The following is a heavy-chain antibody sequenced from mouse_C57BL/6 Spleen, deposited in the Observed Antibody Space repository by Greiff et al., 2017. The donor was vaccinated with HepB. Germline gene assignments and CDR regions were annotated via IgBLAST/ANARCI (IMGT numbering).Heavy chain of an antibody. J-gene: IGHJ2*01. CDR2: IDPSDSYT. CDR3: ARRGTGKDY. V-gene: IGHV1-50*01. CDR1: GYTFTSYW. D-gene: IGHD3-3*01. Sequence: QVQLQQPGAELVKPGASVKLSCKASGYTFTSYWMHWVKQRPGQGLEWIGEIDPSDSYTNYNQKFKGKATLTVDTSSSTAYMQLSSLTSEDSAVYYCARRGTGKDYWGQGTTLTVSS.